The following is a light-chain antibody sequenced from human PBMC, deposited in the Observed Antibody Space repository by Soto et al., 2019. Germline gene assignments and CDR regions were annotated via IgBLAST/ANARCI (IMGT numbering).Light chain of an antibody. CDR1: QSISKY. Sequence: TQSVSIGDRGTISCRASQSISKYLAWYQQKPGKAPKLLIYAASTMATGIPARFSGSGSGTEFTLTISSLQHEDVAVYYCQKYNKSPLTFGQGTKVDI. J-gene: IGKJ1*01. CDR3: QKYNKSPLT. CDR2: AAS. V-gene: IGKV3D-15*02.